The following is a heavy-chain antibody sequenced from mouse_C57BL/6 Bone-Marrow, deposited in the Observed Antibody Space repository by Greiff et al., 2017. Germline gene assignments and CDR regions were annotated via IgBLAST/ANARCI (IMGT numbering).Heavy chain of an antibody. CDR3: TCTYVDY. Sequence: VQLQQSGAELVRPGASVKLSCTASGFNIKDDYMNWVKQRPEQGLEWIGGIDPENGGTEYASKFKGKATLPADTSSNTAYLQLRSLTSEDPAVCYCTCTYVDYWGRGTALTVSS. CDR2: IDPENGGT. J-gene: IGHJ2*01. V-gene: IGHV14-4*01. CDR1: GFNIKDDY.